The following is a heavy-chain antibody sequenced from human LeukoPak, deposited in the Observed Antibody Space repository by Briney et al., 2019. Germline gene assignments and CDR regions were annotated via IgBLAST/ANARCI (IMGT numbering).Heavy chain of an antibody. V-gene: IGHV1-2*02. CDR1: GYTFTGYY. J-gene: IGHJ6*03. CDR2: INPNSGGT. Sequence: GASVKVSCKASGYTFTGYYMHWVRQAPGQGLEWMGWINPNSGGTNYAQKFQGRVTMTRDTSISTAYMELRRLRSDDTAVYYCARDGGWSGFYYYMDVWGKGTTVTVSS. CDR3: ARDGGWSGFYYYMDV. D-gene: IGHD6-19*01.